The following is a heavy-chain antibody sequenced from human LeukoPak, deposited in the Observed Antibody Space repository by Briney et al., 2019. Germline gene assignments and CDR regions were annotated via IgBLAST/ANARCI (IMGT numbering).Heavy chain of an antibody. D-gene: IGHD4-17*01. CDR1: GGSFSGYY. Sequence: PSETLSLTCAVYGGSFSGYYWSWLRQPPGKGLEWIGEINHSGSTNYNPSLKSRVTISVDTSKNQFSLKLSSVTAADTAVYYCARDTVTTGGGGYMDVWGKGTTVTVSS. CDR2: INHSGST. J-gene: IGHJ6*03. CDR3: ARDTVTTGGGGYMDV. V-gene: IGHV4-34*01.